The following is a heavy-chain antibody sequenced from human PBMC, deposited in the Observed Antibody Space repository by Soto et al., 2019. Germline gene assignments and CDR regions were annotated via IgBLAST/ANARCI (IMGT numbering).Heavy chain of an antibody. V-gene: IGHV3-48*01. CDR3: ARDVEVVVAGRFDP. J-gene: IGHJ5*02. CDR1: GFTFSSYS. CDR2: ISSSSSTI. D-gene: IGHD2-15*01. Sequence: GGSLRLSCAASGFTFSSYSMNWVRQAPGKGLEWVSYISSSSSTIYYADSVKGRFTISRDNAKNSLYLQMNSLRAEDTAVYYCARDVEVVVAGRFDPWGQGTLVTVSS.